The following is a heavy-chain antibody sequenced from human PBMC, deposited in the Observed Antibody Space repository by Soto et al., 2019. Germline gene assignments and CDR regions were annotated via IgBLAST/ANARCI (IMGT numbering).Heavy chain of an antibody. V-gene: IGHV3-33*01. CDR2: IWYDGSNK. CDR3: ARVPGVEMATAYFDY. CDR1: GFTFSSYG. J-gene: IGHJ4*02. Sequence: GGSLRLSCAASGFTFSSYGMHWVRQAPGKGLEWVAVIWYDGSNKYYADSVKGRFTISRDNSKNTLYLQMNSLRAEDTAVYYCARVPGVEMATAYFDYWGQGTLVTVSS. D-gene: IGHD5-18*01.